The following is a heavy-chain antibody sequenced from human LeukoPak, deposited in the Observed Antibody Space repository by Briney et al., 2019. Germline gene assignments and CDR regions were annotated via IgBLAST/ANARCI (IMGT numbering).Heavy chain of an antibody. J-gene: IGHJ4*02. Sequence: PGGSLRLSCAASGFTFSSYWMHWVRQAPGKGLVWVSRINSDGSSTSYADSVKGRFTISRDNSKNTLYLQMNSLRAEDTAVYYCAILWFGESSRGPDYWGQGTLVTVSS. CDR1: GFTFSSYW. CDR2: INSDGSST. D-gene: IGHD3-10*01. V-gene: IGHV3-74*01. CDR3: AILWFGESSRGPDY.